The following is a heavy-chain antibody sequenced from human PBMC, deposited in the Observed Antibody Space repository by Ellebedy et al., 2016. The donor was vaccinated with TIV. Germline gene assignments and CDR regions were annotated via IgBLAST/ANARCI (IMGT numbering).Heavy chain of an antibody. J-gene: IGHJ5*01. Sequence: GESLKISXVGSGVTLSWRWMNWVRQAPGKGLEWISYIGSRGTIYYADSVRGRFTISRDNARNSLYLQMHSLRVEDTAVYYCARGIEPVVAANNWFDSWGQGTLVTVSS. CDR3: ARGIEPVVAANNWFDS. V-gene: IGHV3-69-1*01. CDR1: GVTLSWRW. CDR2: IGSRGTI. D-gene: IGHD2-15*01.